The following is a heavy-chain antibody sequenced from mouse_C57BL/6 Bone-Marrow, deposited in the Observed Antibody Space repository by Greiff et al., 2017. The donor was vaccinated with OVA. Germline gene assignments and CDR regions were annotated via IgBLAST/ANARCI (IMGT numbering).Heavy chain of an antibody. CDR3: ARDLELQNYYAMDY. V-gene: IGHV5-4*01. D-gene: IGHD1-1*01. Sequence: EVHPVESGGGLVKPGGSLKLSCAASGFTFSSYAMSWVRQTPEKRLEWVATISDGGSYTYYPDNVKGRFTISRDNAKNNLYLQMSHLKSEDTAMYYCARDLELQNYYAMDYWGQGTSVTVSS. J-gene: IGHJ4*01. CDR1: GFTFSSYA. CDR2: ISDGGSYT.